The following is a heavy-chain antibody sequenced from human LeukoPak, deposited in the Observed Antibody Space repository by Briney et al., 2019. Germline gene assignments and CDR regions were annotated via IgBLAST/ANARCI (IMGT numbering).Heavy chain of an antibody. CDR1: GFTFRSYS. CDR2: ISSSSSYI. V-gene: IGHV3-21*01. D-gene: IGHD4-17*01. J-gene: IGHJ4*02. Sequence: GGSLRLSCAASGFTFRSYSMNWVRQAPGKGLEWVSSISSSSSYIYYADSVKGRFTISRDNAKNSLYLQMNSLRAEDTAVCYCARESVTTTWYWGQGTLVTVSS. CDR3: ARESVTTTWY.